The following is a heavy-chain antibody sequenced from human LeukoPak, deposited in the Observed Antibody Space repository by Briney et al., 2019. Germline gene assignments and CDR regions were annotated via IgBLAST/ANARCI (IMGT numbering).Heavy chain of an antibody. CDR3: ARVDRFGELSSLDY. CDR2: ISAYNGNT. V-gene: IGHV1-18*01. D-gene: IGHD3-10*01. Sequence: ASVKVSCKASGYTFTGYGISWVRQAPGQGLEWMGWISAYNGNTNYAQKLQGRVTMTTDTSTSTAYMELRSLRSDDTAVYYCARVDRFGELSSLDYWGQGTLVTVSS. CDR1: GYTFTGYG. J-gene: IGHJ4*02.